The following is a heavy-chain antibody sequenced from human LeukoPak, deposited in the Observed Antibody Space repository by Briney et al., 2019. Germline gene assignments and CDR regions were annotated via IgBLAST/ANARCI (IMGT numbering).Heavy chain of an antibody. CDR2: IYPNSGGR. Sequence: GASVKVSCKHSGYTFTGYYMHWVRQAPGQGIEWMGWIYPNSGGRNYAQKLQDRVTMTRDTSISTAYMELSRLRSDDTAVYYCAREVFRYFDWLSDAFGIWGQGTMVTVSS. V-gene: IGHV1-2*02. D-gene: IGHD3-9*01. CDR3: AREVFRYFDWLSDAFGI. J-gene: IGHJ3*02. CDR1: GYTFTGYY.